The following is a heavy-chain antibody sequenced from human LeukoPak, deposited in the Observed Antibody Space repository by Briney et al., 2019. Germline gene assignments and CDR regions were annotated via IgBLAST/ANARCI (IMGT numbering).Heavy chain of an antibody. CDR3: ARSRYNWNDALDYFDY. CDR1: GFTFSSYT. Sequence: GGSLRLSCAASGFTFSSYTMHWVRQAPGKGLEYVSAISSNGGSTYYATSVKGRFTTSRDNSKNTLYLQMGSLRAEDMAVYYCARSRYNWNDALDYFDYWGQGTLVTVSS. J-gene: IGHJ4*02. CDR2: ISSNGGST. D-gene: IGHD1-20*01. V-gene: IGHV3-64*01.